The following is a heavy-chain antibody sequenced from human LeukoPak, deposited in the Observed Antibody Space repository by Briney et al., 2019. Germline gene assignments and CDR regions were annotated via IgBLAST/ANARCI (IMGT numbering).Heavy chain of an antibody. CDR2: INQDGSEK. D-gene: IGHD2-2*01. Sequence: PGGSLRLSCAASGFTFTNYWMTWVRQAPGKGLEWVANINQDGSEKSYVDSVKGRLTISRDNAKNSLYLQMNSLRADDTGVYYCASQPAAADVDYWGQGTLVTVSS. CDR3: ASQPAAADVDY. CDR1: GFTFTNYW. V-gene: IGHV3-7*03. J-gene: IGHJ4*02.